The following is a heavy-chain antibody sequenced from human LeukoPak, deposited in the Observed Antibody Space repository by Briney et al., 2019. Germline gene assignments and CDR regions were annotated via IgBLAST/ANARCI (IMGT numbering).Heavy chain of an antibody. CDR2: IIPILGIA. CDR1: GGTFSSYA. V-gene: IGHV1-69*04. Sequence: SVKVSCKASGGTFSSYAISWVRQAPGQGLEWMGRIIPILGIANYAQKFQGRVTITADNSTSTAYMELSSLRSEDTAVYYCARSHHPYSYDSYWGQGTLVTVSS. CDR3: ARSHHPYSYDSY. D-gene: IGHD5-18*01. J-gene: IGHJ4*02.